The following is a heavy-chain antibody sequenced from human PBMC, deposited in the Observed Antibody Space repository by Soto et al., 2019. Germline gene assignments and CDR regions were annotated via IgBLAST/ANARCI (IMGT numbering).Heavy chain of an antibody. J-gene: IGHJ4*02. CDR3: AGAPNLSVDIVATMIVD. V-gene: IGHV1-69*01. D-gene: IGHD5-12*01. Sequence: QVQLVQSGAEVKKPGSSVKVSCKASGGTFSSYAISWVRQAPGQGLEWMGGLIPIFGTANYAQKFRGRVTITADESTSTAYMEVRSLRSEDTAVYYCAGAPNLSVDIVATMIVDWGQGTLVTVSS. CDR1: GGTFSSYA. CDR2: LIPIFGTA.